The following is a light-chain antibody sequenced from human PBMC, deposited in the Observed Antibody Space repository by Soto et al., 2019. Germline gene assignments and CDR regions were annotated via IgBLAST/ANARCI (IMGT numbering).Light chain of an antibody. CDR3: QSFDSSLTVWV. Sequence: QSVLTQPPSVSGAPGQRVTISCTGSSSNIGAGYDVQWYQQLPGTVPKLLIYAGTNRPSGVPDRFSGSKSDTSASLAVTGLQAEDEADYYCQSFDSSLTVWVFGGGTKLTVL. V-gene: IGLV1-40*01. CDR1: SSNIGAGYD. J-gene: IGLJ3*02. CDR2: AGT.